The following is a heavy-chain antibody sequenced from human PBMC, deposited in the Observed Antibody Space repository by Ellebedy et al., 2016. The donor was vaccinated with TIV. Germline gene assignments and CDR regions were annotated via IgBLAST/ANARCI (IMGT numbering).Heavy chain of an antibody. CDR1: EYIFTSYY. CDR2: INPSGSST. Sequence: AASVKVSCKASEYIFTSYYMHWVRQAPGQGLEWMGIINPSGSSTSYAQKLQGRVTMPRDTSTSTVYMELSSLRSEDTAVYYCARGDSTFYVYSGSSDFDYWGQGTLVTVSS. D-gene: IGHD1-26*01. CDR3: ARGDSTFYVYSGSSDFDY. J-gene: IGHJ4*02. V-gene: IGHV1-46*04.